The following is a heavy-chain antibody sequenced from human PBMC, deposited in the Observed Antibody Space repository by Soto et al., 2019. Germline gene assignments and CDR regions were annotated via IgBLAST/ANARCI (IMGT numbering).Heavy chain of an antibody. J-gene: IGHJ6*02. CDR1: EFIFSRYG. D-gene: IGHD3-16*02. Sequence: QVQLEESGGGVVQPGRSLRLTCAASEFIFSRYGMHWVRQAPGKGLEWVAVISSDGDNTYYADSVAGRFTISRDNSKNGLYLQMSSLGVEDTGVYYCARGLYPYYAMDVWGQGTRVTVSS. CDR3: ARGLYPYYAMDV. CDR2: ISSDGDNT. V-gene: IGHV3-30*03.